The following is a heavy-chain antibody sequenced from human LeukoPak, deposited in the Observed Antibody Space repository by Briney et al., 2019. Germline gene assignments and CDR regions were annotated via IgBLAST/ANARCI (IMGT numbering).Heavy chain of an antibody. Sequence: SETLSLTCAVSGGSISSGGYSWSWIRQPPGKGLEWIGYMYHSGSTYYNPSLESRCTISVDRSKNQFSLKLSSVTAADTAVYYCARGAYDILTGYYRGMPVGYFDYWGQGTLVTVSS. CDR2: MYHSGST. D-gene: IGHD3-9*01. CDR3: ARGAYDILTGYYRGMPVGYFDY. V-gene: IGHV4-30-2*01. CDR1: GGSISSGGYS. J-gene: IGHJ4*02.